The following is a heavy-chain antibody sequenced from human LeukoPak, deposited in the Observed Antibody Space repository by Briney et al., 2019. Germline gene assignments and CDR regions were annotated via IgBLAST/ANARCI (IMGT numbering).Heavy chain of an antibody. J-gene: IGHJ5*02. CDR3: ASLGTSTYNWFDP. CDR1: GGSISSYY. V-gene: IGHV4-59*01. D-gene: IGHD3-16*01. CDR2: IYYSGST. Sequence: SETLSLTCTVSGGSISSYYWSWLRQPPRKGLEWIGYIYYSGSTNYNPSLKSRVTMSVDTSKNQFSLKLSSVTAADTAVYYCASLGTSTYNWFDPWGQGTLVTVSS.